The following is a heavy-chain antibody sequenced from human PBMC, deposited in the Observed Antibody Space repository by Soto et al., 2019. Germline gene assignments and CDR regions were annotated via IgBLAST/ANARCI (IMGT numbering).Heavy chain of an antibody. Sequence: GASVKVSCKASGYTFTSYGISWVRQAPGQGLEWMGWISAYNGNTNYAQKLQGRVTMTTDTSTSTAYMELRSLRSDDTAVYYCARDFSWQQLVRDDAFDICGQGTMVTVS. V-gene: IGHV1-18*01. J-gene: IGHJ3*02. D-gene: IGHD6-13*01. CDR2: ISAYNGNT. CDR1: GYTFTSYG. CDR3: ARDFSWQQLVRDDAFDI.